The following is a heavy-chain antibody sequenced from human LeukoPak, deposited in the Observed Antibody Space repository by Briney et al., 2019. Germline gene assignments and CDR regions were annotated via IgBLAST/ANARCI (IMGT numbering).Heavy chain of an antibody. CDR2: IYYSGST. J-gene: IGHJ5*02. D-gene: IGHD5/OR15-5a*01. Sequence: ASETLSLTCTVSGGSISSYYWSWIRQPPGKGLEWIGYIYYSGSTNYNPSLKSRVTISVDTSKNQFSLKLSSVTAADTAVYYCARDIYRAHRPYWFDPWGQGTLVTVSS. V-gene: IGHV4-59*01. CDR3: ARDIYRAHRPYWFDP. CDR1: GGSISSYY.